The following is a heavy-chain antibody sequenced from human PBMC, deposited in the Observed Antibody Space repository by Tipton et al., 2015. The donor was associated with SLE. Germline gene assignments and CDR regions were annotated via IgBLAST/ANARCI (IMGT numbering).Heavy chain of an antibody. CDR2: IYYSGST. D-gene: IGHD6-6*01. Sequence: TLSLTCTVSGGSISSSSYYWGWIRQPPGKGLEWIGSIYYSGSTYYNPSLKSRVTISVDTSKNQFSLKLSSVTVADTAVYYCARGRGRAAPGGYWGQGTLVTVSS. V-gene: IGHV4-39*07. CDR3: ARGRGRAAPGGY. CDR1: GGSISSSSYY. J-gene: IGHJ4*02.